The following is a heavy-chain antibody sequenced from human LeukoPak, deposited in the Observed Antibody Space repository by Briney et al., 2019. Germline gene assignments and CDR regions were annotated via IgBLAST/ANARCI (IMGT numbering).Heavy chain of an antibody. CDR3: ARYYDSSGYANWYFDL. CDR1: GGSISSGSYY. V-gene: IGHV4-61*02. D-gene: IGHD3-22*01. J-gene: IGHJ2*01. Sequence: PSETLSLTCTVSGGSISSGSYYWSWIRQPAGKGLEWIGRIYTSGSTNYNPSLKSRVTMSVDTSKNQFSLKLSSVTAADTAVYYCARYYDSSGYANWYFDLWGRGTLITVSS. CDR2: IYTSGST.